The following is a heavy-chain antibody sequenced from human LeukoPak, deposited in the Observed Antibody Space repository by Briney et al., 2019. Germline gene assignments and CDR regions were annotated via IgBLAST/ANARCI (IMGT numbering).Heavy chain of an antibody. CDR3: ARHNPYYDSSGYYRD. Sequence: SETLSLTCTVSGGSISSYYWSWIRQPPGKGLEWIGYIYYSGSTNYNPSLKSRVTISVDTSKNQFSLKLSSVTAADTAVYYCARHNPYYDSSGYYRDWGQGTLVTVSS. D-gene: IGHD3-22*01. CDR2: IYYSGST. J-gene: IGHJ4*02. V-gene: IGHV4-59*08. CDR1: GGSISSYY.